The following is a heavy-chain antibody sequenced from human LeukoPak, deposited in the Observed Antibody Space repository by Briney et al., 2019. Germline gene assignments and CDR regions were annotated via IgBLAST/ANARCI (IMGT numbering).Heavy chain of an antibody. CDR2: IYHSGST. V-gene: IGHV4-30-2*01. CDR3: ATGWLQSHFDY. D-gene: IGHD5-24*01. J-gene: IGHJ4*02. Sequence: SETLSLTCSVSGGSISRSDHYWSWIRQPPGKGLEWIGYIYHSGSTYYNPSLKSRVTISVDRSKNQFSLKLSSVTAADTAVYYCATGWLQSHFDYWGQGTLVTVSS. CDR1: GGSISRSDHY.